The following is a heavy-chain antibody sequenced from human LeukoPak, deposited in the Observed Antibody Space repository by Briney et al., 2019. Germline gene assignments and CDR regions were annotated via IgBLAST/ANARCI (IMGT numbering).Heavy chain of an antibody. V-gene: IGHV3-21*01. J-gene: IGHJ6*02. CDR2: ISSSSSYI. CDR1: GFTFSSYS. Sequence: GGSLRLSCAASGFTFSSYSMNWVRQAPGKGLEWVSSISSSSSYIYYADSVKGRFTISRDNAKSSLYLQMNSLRAEDTAVYYCARVYGGGYESKEYGMDVWGQGTTVTVSS. D-gene: IGHD5-12*01. CDR3: ARVYGGGYESKEYGMDV.